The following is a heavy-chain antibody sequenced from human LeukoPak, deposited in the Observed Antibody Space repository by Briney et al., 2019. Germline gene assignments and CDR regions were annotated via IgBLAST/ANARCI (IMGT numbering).Heavy chain of an antibody. CDR3: ARTRYYDFWSGTGWFDP. V-gene: IGHV4-39*01. CDR1: GGSINSGDYY. J-gene: IGHJ5*02. Sequence: PSQTLSLTCTVSGGSINSGDYYWGWIRQPPGKGLEWIGSIYYSGSTYYNPSLKSRVTISVDTSKNQFSLKLSSVTAADTAVYYCARTRYYDFWSGTGWFDPWGQGTLVTVSS. D-gene: IGHD3-3*01. CDR2: IYYSGST.